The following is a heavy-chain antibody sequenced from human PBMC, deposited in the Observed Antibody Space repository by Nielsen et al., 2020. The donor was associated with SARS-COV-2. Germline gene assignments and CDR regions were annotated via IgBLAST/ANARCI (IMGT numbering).Heavy chain of an antibody. D-gene: IGHD3-16*01. CDR2: INHSGST. Sequence: SETLSLTRTVSGGSISSYYWSWIRQPPGKGLEWIGEINHSGSTNYNPSLKSRVTISVDTSKNQFSLKLSSVTAADTAVYYCARGLFAEIGGDPWGQGTLVTVSS. CDR3: ARGLFAEIGGDP. CDR1: GGSISSYY. J-gene: IGHJ5*02. V-gene: IGHV4-34*01.